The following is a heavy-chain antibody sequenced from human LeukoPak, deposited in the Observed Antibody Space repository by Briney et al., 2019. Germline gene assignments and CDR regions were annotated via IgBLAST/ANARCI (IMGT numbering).Heavy chain of an antibody. V-gene: IGHV5-51*01. D-gene: IGHD3-16*01. CDR3: ARLITDYYYYMDV. CDR2: IFPDDSDT. CDR1: VYTVTNYW. Sequence: GESLKICCKGSVYTVTNYWIAWVRQMPGKGVEWMGIIFPDDSDTKYGPSLHGQATISADRSISTDYLQWSSLKASDTAIYYCARLITDYYYYMDVWGKGTTVTVSS. J-gene: IGHJ6*03.